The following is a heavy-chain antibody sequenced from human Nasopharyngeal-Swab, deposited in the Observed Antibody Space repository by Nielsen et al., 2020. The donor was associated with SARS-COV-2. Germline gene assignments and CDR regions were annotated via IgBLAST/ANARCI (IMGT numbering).Heavy chain of an antibody. J-gene: IGHJ6*04. Sequence: GSLKILCVGSGFNFSVYGINWVRQGPGKGLEWVAVVWHDASKEYYADSVKGRFIISKDNSRNTVYLQMNSLRSEDTAVYYCAIDFWSSDCHSTVSSHLDLWGKGTTVTVSS. V-gene: IGHV3-33*01. CDR2: VWHDASKE. CDR1: GFNFSVYG. CDR3: AIDFWSSDCHSTVSSHLDL. D-gene: IGHD2/OR15-2a*01.